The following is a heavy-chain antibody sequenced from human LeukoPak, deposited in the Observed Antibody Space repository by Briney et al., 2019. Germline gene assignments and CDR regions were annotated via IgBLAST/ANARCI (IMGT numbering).Heavy chain of an antibody. J-gene: IGHJ5*02. CDR2: ISWNNGNI. D-gene: IGHD3/OR15-3a*01. CDR3: AKGARFWTNYPNCFDP. V-gene: IGHV3-9*01. Sequence: PGRSLRLSCAASGFTFDDYAMHWVRQAPGKGLEWVSGISWNNGNIGYADSVKGRFTISRDNAKNSLYLQMNSLRVGDTALYYCAKGARFWTNYPNCFDPWGQGALVTVSS. CDR1: GFTFDDYA.